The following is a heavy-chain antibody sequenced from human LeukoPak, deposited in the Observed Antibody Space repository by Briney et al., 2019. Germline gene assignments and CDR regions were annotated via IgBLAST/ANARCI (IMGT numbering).Heavy chain of an antibody. CDR2: IWSDGSNR. Sequence: PGGSLRLSCAASGFISSHSGMHCVRQAPGKGLEWVAVIWSDGSNRFYAGSVKGRFTISRDNSQNTVFLQMNSLRVEDTAMYYCSRDAQRGFDYSNSLEYWGHGTLVTVSS. CDR1: GFISSHSG. CDR3: SRDAQRGFDYSNSLEY. J-gene: IGHJ4*01. D-gene: IGHD4-11*01. V-gene: IGHV3-33*01.